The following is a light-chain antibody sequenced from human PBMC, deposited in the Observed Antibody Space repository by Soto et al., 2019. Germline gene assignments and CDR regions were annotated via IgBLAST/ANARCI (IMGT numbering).Light chain of an antibody. J-gene: IGKJ5*01. V-gene: IGKV3-11*01. CDR1: HSVNSH. Sequence: EIVLTQSPATLSVSPGERVTLSCRTSHSVNSHVAWYQQKPGQAPRLLLYGASTRATGIPARFSGSGSGTEFTLTISSLEPEDAAVYYCQQRSNWPPITFGQGTRLEI. CDR2: GAS. CDR3: QQRSNWPPIT.